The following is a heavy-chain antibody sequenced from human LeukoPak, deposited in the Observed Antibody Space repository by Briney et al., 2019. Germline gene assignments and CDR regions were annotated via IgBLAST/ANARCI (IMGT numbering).Heavy chain of an antibody. J-gene: IGHJ4*02. V-gene: IGHV3-49*04. CDR3: TRAPHPRCSSSGCYLDY. CDR2: IQAKAYGGAT. D-gene: IGHD2-2*01. CDR1: GFTFGDYA. Sequence: PGGSLRLSCSISGFTFGDYAMSWVRQAPGKGLEWVGFIQAKAYGGATKYAASVNGRFSISRDDSQSIANLQMNDLKTEDTAVYYCTRAPHPRCSSSGCYLDYWGQGTLVTVSS.